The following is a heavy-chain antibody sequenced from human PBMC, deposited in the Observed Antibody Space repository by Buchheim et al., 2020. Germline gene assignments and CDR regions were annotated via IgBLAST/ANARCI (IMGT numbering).Heavy chain of an antibody. V-gene: IGHV3-9*01. D-gene: IGHD3-22*01. CDR2: ISWNSGSI. Sequence: EVQLVESGGGLVQPGRSLRLSCAASGFTFEDYAMHWVRQAPGKGLEWVSGISWNSGSIGYADSVKGRFTISRDNAKNSMYLQMNSLRAEDTALYYCARDNSYDRSGYYDHWGQGIL. J-gene: IGHJ5*02. CDR3: ARDNSYDRSGYYDH. CDR1: GFTFEDYA.